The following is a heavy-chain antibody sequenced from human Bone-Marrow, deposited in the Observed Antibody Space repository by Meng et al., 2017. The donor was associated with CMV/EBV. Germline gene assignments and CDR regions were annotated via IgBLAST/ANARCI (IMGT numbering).Heavy chain of an antibody. CDR1: GFTFSSYG. J-gene: IGHJ2*01. D-gene: IGHD2/OR15-2a*01. CDR2: IRYDGSNK. CDR3: AKSFYAAAYYWYFDL. Sequence: GESLKISCAASGFTFSSYGMHWVRQAPGKGLEWVAFIRYDGSNKYYADSVKGRLTISRDNSENTLYLQMNSLRVEDTAVYYCAKSFYAAAYYWYFDLWGRGTLVTVSS. V-gene: IGHV3-30*02.